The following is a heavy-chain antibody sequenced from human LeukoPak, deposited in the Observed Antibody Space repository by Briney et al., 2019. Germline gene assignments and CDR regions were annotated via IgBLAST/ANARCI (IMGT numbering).Heavy chain of an antibody. J-gene: IGHJ3*02. V-gene: IGHV3-23*01. D-gene: IGHD2-15*01. CDR1: GFTFSTFA. CDR2: VTGGSGTT. Sequence: GGSLRLSCAASGFTFSTFAMTWVHQAPGKGLEWVSAVTGGSGTTYYAGSVKGRFTISRDNSKNTLYLQMNSLRADDTAVYYCAKIKGIASSASDIWGQGTMVTVSS. CDR3: AKIKGIASSASDI.